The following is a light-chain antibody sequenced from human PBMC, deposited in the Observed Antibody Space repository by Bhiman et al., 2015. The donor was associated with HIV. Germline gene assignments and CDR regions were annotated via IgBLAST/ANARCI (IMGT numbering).Light chain of an antibody. V-gene: IGLV1-50*01. CDR3: AAWDDSLKGV. Sequence: QSVLTQPPSVSGAPGQRVTISCTGSSSNIGAGYDVHWYQHLPGTAPKLLIYRNNQRPSGVPDRFSGSKSGTSASLAISGLRSEDEADYYCAAWDDSLKGVFGTGTKVTVL. CDR2: RNN. J-gene: IGLJ1*01. CDR1: SSNIGAGYD.